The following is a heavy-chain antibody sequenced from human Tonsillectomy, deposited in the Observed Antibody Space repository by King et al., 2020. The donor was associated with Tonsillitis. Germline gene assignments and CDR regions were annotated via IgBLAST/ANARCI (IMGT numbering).Heavy chain of an antibody. J-gene: IGHJ3*02. Sequence: VQLVESGGGVVQPGRSLRLSCAASGFTFSTYAMHWVRQAPGKGLEWVAVISYDGSNKYYADSVKGRFTISRDNSKNTLSLQMNSPRAEDTAVYYCARVYYDSSGYEEAGPALDAFDIWGQGTMVTVSS. CDR2: ISYDGSNK. CDR3: ARVYYDSSGYEEAGPALDAFDI. V-gene: IGHV3-30*04. CDR1: GFTFSTYA. D-gene: IGHD3-22*01.